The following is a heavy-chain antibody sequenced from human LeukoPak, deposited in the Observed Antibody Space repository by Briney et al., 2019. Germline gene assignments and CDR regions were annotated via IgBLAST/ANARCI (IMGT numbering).Heavy chain of an antibody. CDR3: ARTVRAGHDAFDI. CDR1: GGTFSSYA. CDR2: IIPIFGTA. J-gene: IGHJ3*02. Sequence: SVTVSCTASGGTFSSYAISWVRQAPGQGLEWMGGIIPIFGTANYAQKFQGRVTITTDESTSTAYMELSSLRSEDTAVYYCARTVRAGHDAFDIWGQGTMVTVSS. D-gene: IGHD6-19*01. V-gene: IGHV1-69*05.